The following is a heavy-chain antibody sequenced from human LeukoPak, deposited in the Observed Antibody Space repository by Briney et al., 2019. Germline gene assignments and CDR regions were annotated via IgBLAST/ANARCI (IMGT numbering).Heavy chain of an antibody. Sequence: SQTLSLTCAISGDSVASNNDAWKWIRQSPSRGLEWLGRTYYRSKCYNDSAVSVKGRITINPDTSRNQFSLHLNSVTPEDSAVYYCARSAGGTVDYWGQGALVTVSS. CDR2: TYYRSKCYN. J-gene: IGHJ4*02. CDR1: GDSVASNNDA. D-gene: IGHD6-13*01. CDR3: ARSAGGTVDY. V-gene: IGHV6-1*01.